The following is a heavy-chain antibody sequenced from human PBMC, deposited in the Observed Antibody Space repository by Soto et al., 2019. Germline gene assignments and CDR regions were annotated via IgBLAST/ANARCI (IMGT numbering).Heavy chain of an antibody. V-gene: IGHV4-30-4*01. CDR3: ARVSELRGFCDY. D-gene: IGHD1-7*01. CDR2: IYYSGST. CDR1: GGSISSGDYY. Sequence: SETLSLTCTVSGGSISSGDYYWSWIRQPPGKGLEWIGYIYYSGSTYYNPSLKSRVTISVDTSKNQFSLKLSSVTAADTAVYYCARVSELRGFCDYWGQGTLVTFSS. J-gene: IGHJ4*02.